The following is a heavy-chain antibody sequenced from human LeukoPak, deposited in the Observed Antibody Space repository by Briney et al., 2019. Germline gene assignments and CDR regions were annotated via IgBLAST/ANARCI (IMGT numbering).Heavy chain of an antibody. D-gene: IGHD2-2*01. J-gene: IGHJ3*02. CDR3: ARFAVVVPAAYPDAFDI. CDR2: IYTSGST. Sequence: PSETLSLTCTVSGGSISSSSYYWGWIRQPPGKGLEWIGRIYTSGSTNYNPSLKSRVTISVDTSKNQFSLKLSSVTAADTAVYYCARFAVVVPAAYPDAFDIWGQGTMVTVSS. CDR1: GGSISSSSYY. V-gene: IGHV4-39*07.